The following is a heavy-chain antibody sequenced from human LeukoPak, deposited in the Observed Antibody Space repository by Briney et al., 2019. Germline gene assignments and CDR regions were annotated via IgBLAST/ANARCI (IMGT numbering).Heavy chain of an antibody. J-gene: IGHJ3*01. CDR2: IWFAGSNK. Sequence: GGSLRLSCAASGIIFSDFSMHWVRPAPGKGLERVSNIWFAGSNKYYADSVNARFTISRENSQNTMYLQMNSLRTQDSAVYYCAKATCRGASCFSLSRDAFDVWGRGTMVTVSS. CDR1: GIIFSDFS. V-gene: IGHV3-33*06. D-gene: IGHD2-15*01. CDR3: AKATCRGASCFSLSRDAFDV.